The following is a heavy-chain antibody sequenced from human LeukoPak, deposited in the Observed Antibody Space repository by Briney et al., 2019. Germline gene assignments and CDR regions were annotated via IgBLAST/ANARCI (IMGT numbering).Heavy chain of an antibody. CDR3: ARRNILTEGEAFDI. J-gene: IGHJ3*02. CDR2: IYNSRNT. Sequence: SETLSLTCTVSGGSISSYYWTWIRQPQGKGLEWIGFIYNSRNTNYNPSLKSRVTISFDTSKNQFSLKPSSVTAADTAVYYCARRNILTEGEAFDIWGQGTMVTVSS. CDR1: GGSISSYY. D-gene: IGHD3-9*01. V-gene: IGHV4-59*08.